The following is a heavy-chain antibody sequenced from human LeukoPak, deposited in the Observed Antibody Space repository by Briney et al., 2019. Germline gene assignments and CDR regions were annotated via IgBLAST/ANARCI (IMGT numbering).Heavy chain of an antibody. V-gene: IGHV3-74*01. Sequence: PGGSLRLSCAASGFTFSSYWMHWVRQAPGKGLVWVSRINSDGSSTSYADSVKGRLTISRDNAKNTLYLQMNSLRAEDTAVYYCASANRLWYYDSSGYYSYWGQGTLVTVSS. J-gene: IGHJ4*02. D-gene: IGHD3-22*01. CDR1: GFTFSSYW. CDR3: ASANRLWYYDSSGYYSY. CDR2: INSDGSST.